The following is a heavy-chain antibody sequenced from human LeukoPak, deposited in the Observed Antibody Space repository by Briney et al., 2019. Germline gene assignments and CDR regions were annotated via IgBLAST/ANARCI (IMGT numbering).Heavy chain of an antibody. CDR2: IYSGGST. Sequence: GGSLRLSCAASGFTVSSNYMSWVRQASGKGLEWVSVIYSGGSTYYADSVKGRFTISRDNSKNTLYLQMNSLRAEDTAVYYCARASIRHSRDTSMVSSFGGFDYWGQGTLVTVSS. V-gene: IGHV3-53*01. CDR1: GFTVSSNY. CDR3: ARASIRHSRDTSMVSSFGGFDY. D-gene: IGHD5-18*01. J-gene: IGHJ4*02.